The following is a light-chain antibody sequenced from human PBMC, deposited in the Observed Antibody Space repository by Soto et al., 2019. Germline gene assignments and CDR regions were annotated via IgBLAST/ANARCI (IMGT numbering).Light chain of an antibody. Sequence: EIVMTQSPATLSVSPGERATLSCRVSQSVTSNLAWYQQKPGQGPRLVIYGASTRATGIPDRFSGSGYGTAFTLTISSLQSEDFGVYYCQQYDNWPPRYTFGQGTKLEIK. V-gene: IGKV3-15*01. J-gene: IGKJ2*01. CDR3: QQYDNWPPRYT. CDR2: GAS. CDR1: QSVTSN.